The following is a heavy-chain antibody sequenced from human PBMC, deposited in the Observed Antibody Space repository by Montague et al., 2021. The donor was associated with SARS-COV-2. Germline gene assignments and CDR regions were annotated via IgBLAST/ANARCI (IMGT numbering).Heavy chain of an antibody. CDR3: ARDRMTTMFRVYYYGGDV. Sequence: SETLSLTCTVSGDSISSYYWSWIRQPAGKGLEWIGRIYTSGSTKYNPSLKSRVTSSVDTSMNQFSLKLNSVTAADTAAYYCARDRMTTMFRVYYYGGDVWGQGTRVTVSS. V-gene: IGHV4-4*07. CDR2: IYTSGST. J-gene: IGHJ6*02. CDR1: GDSISSYY. D-gene: IGHD3-10*02.